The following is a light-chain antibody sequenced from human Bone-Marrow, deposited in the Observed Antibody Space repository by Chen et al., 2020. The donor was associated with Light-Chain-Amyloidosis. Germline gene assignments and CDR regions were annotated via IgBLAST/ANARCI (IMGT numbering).Light chain of an antibody. Sequence: NFLLTQLHSGSDSPGTTGIISCTRSSGSIATNYVQWYQQRPGSSPTTVIYEDDQRPSGVPDRFSGSIDRSSNSASLTISGLKTEDEADYYCQSYQGSSQGVFGGGTKLTVL. CDR2: EDD. CDR1: SGSIATNY. V-gene: IGLV6-57*01. J-gene: IGLJ3*02. CDR3: QSYQGSSQGV.